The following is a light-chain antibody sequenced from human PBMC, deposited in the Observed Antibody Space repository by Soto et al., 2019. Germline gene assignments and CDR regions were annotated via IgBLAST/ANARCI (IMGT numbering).Light chain of an antibody. Sequence: DIQMTQSPSSLSASVGDRVTITCRASQSISSYLNWYQQKPGKAPKLLIYAASSLQSGVPSRLSGSGSGTDFTITISSLQPEDFATYYCQQSYSTPYTFGQGTKLEIK. CDR2: AAS. V-gene: IGKV1-39*01. CDR3: QQSYSTPYT. J-gene: IGKJ2*01. CDR1: QSISSY.